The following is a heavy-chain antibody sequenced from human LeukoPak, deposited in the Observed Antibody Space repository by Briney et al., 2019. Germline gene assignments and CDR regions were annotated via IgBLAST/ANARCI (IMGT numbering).Heavy chain of an antibody. D-gene: IGHD3-22*01. CDR2: IYYSGST. CDR1: GGSISSSSYY. CDR3: ARHRDYYDSSAWGY. Sequence: SETLSLTCTVSGGSISSSSYYWGWIRQPPGKALEWIGSIYYSGSTYHNPSLKSRVTISVDTSKNQFSLKLSSVTAADTAVYYCARHRDYYDSSAWGYWGQGTLVTVSS. J-gene: IGHJ4*02. V-gene: IGHV4-39*01.